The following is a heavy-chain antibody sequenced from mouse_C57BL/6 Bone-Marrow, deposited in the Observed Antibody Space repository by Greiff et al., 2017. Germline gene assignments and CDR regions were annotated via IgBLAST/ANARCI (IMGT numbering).Heavy chain of an antibody. Sequence: VQLQQPGAELVRPGSSVKLSCKASGYTFTSSWMHWVKQRPIQGLEWIGNIDPSDSETHYTQKFKDKATLTVDKSSSTAYMQLSSLTSEDSAVYYCARYSNYFDYWGQGTTRTVSS. D-gene: IGHD2-5*01. V-gene: IGHV1-52*01. CDR3: ARYSNYFDY. J-gene: IGHJ2*01. CDR2: IDPSDSET. CDR1: GYTFTSSW.